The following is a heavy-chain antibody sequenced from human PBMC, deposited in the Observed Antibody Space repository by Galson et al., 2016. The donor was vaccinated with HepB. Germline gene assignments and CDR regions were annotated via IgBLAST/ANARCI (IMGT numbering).Heavy chain of an antibody. Sequence: ETLSLTCAVSGASISGYYCAWIRQPPGKGLEWIGYIYYSRNTNYNPSLRSRVTISADPAKNQFSLNLRSVTAADSAVYYCAAGYNWDYWGQGSLVTVSS. CDR1: GASISGYY. CDR2: IYYSRNT. J-gene: IGHJ4*02. V-gene: IGHV4-59*01. D-gene: IGHD1-20*01. CDR3: AAGYNWDY.